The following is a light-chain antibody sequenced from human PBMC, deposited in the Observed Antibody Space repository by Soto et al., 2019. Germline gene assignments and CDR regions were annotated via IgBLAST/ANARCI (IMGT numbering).Light chain of an antibody. V-gene: IGKV3-20*01. J-gene: IGKJ1*01. CDR2: GAS. CDR3: QQYGSSPRT. Sequence: ENVSTQSPGTLSLSPGERATLSCRASQSVSSSYLAWYQQKPGQAPRLLIYGASSRATGIPDRFSGSGSGTDFTLTISRLEPEDFAVYYCQQYGSSPRTFGQGTKVDIK. CDR1: QSVSSSY.